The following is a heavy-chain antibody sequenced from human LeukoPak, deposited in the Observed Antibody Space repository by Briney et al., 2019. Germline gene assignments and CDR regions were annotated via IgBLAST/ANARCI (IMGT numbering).Heavy chain of an antibody. D-gene: IGHD3-22*01. V-gene: IGHV4-59*01. CDR2: IYYSGST. Sequence: SETLSLTCTVSGGSISSYYWSWIRQPPGKGLEWIGYIYYSGSTNYNPSLKSRVTISVDTSKNQFSLKLSSVTAADTAVYYCARGGYYDSSGYYSRPLDYWGQGTLVTASS. CDR1: GGSISSYY. CDR3: ARGGYYDSSGYYSRPLDY. J-gene: IGHJ4*02.